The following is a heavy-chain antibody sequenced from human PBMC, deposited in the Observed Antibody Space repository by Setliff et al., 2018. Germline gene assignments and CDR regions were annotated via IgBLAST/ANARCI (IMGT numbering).Heavy chain of an antibody. CDR3: ARIKSNWNSNEHSNWFDP. J-gene: IGHJ5*02. Sequence: GASVKVSCKASGYTFTSYNISWVRQAPGQGLEWMGWISAYNGNTNYAQQLQGRVTMTTDTSTSTAYMELRSLRSDDTAVYYCARIKSNWNSNEHSNWFDPWGQGTLVTVSS. CDR2: ISAYNGNT. V-gene: IGHV1-18*01. D-gene: IGHD1-7*01. CDR1: GYTFTSYN.